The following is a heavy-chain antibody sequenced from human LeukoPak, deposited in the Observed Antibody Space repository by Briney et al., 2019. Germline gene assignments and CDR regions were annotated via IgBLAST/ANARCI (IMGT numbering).Heavy chain of an antibody. Sequence: GGSLRLSCAASGFTFDDYAMHWVRQAPGKGLEWVSGISWNSGSIGYADSVKGRFTISRDNAKNSLYLQMNSLRAEDTAVYYCARSPGLLYAFDIWGQGTMVTVSS. CDR1: GFTFDDYA. CDR2: ISWNSGSI. V-gene: IGHV3-9*01. D-gene: IGHD2-2*01. J-gene: IGHJ3*02. CDR3: ARSPGLLYAFDI.